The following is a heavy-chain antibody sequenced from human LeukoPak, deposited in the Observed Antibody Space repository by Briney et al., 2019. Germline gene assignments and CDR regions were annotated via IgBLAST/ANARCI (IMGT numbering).Heavy chain of an antibody. V-gene: IGHV4-34*01. CDR1: GGSFSGYY. CDR2: INHSGST. Sequence: SETLSLTCAVYGGSFSGYYWSWIRQPPGKGLEWIGEINHSGSTNYNPSLKSRVTISVDTSKDQFSLKLSSVTAADTAVYYCARHRSTRQWLAHSWFDPWGQGTLVTVSS. J-gene: IGHJ5*02. CDR3: ARHRSTRQWLAHSWFDP. D-gene: IGHD6-19*01.